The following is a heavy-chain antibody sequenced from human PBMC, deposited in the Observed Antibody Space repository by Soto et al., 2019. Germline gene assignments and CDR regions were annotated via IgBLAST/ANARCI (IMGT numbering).Heavy chain of an antibody. CDR2: IYSGGST. CDR3: ARGGPYYYGSESYRGAFDI. Sequence: EVQLVETGGGLIQPGGSLRLSCAASGFTVSSNYMSCVRQAPGKGLEWVSVIYSGGSTYYADSVKGRFTISRDNSKNTLDLQMNSLRDEDTDVYYCARGGPYYYGSESYRGAFDIWGQGTMVTVSS. J-gene: IGHJ3*02. D-gene: IGHD3-10*01. CDR1: GFTVSSNY. V-gene: IGHV3-53*02.